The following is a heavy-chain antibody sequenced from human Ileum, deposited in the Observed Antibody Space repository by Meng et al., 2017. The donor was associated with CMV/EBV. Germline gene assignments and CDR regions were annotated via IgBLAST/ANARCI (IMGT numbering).Heavy chain of an antibody. CDR1: VWDFGGDY. J-gene: IGHJ4*02. Sequence: QVQLPQEGPVLLKPSGPLSLTGALYVWDFGGDYWVWIRQPPGKGLEWIGEINHSGSPNYNPSLKSRVTISVDTSKNQFSLKLSSVTAADTAVYYRARGRRDGYNNPPLDYWGQGTLVTVSS. CDR3: ARGRRDGYNNPPLDY. D-gene: IGHD5-24*01. CDR2: INHSGSP. V-gene: IGHV4-34*01.